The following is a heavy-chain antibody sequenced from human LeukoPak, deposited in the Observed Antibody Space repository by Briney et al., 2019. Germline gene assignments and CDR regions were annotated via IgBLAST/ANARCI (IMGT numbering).Heavy chain of an antibody. D-gene: IGHD3-22*01. V-gene: IGHV1-24*01. Sequence: ASVKVSCKVSGYTLTELSMHWVRQAPGKGLEWMGGFDPEDGETIYAQKFQGRVTMTEDTSTDTAYMELSSLRSEDTAVYYCARNYDSSGYFDYWGQGTLVTVSS. CDR1: GYTLTELS. J-gene: IGHJ4*02. CDR3: ARNYDSSGYFDY. CDR2: FDPEDGET.